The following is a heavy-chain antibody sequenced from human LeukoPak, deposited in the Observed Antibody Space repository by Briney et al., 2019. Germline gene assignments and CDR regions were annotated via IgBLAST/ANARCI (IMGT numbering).Heavy chain of an antibody. CDR2: ISYDGSNK. CDR3: ARSRWAAAGRGRAYYFDY. Sequence: GGSLRLSCAASGFTFSSYAMHWVRQAPGKGLEWVPLISYDGSNKYYADSVKGRFTISRDNSKNTLYLQMNSLRAEDTAVYYCARSRWAAAGRGRAYYFDYWGQGTLVTVSS. J-gene: IGHJ4*02. CDR1: GFTFSSYA. V-gene: IGHV3-30-3*01. D-gene: IGHD6-13*01.